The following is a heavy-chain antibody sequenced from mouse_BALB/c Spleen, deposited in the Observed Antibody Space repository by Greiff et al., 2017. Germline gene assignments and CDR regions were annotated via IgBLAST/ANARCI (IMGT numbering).Heavy chain of an antibody. CDR2: ISSGGSYT. D-gene: IGHD1-1*02. CDR1: GFTFSSYG. V-gene: IGHV5-6*01. CDR3: ARHPEVGAMDY. J-gene: IGHJ4*01. Sequence: EVKLVESGGDLVKPGGSLKLSCAASGFTFSSYGMSWVRQTPDKRLEWVATISSGGSYTYYPDSVKGRFTISRDNAKNTLYLQMSSLKSEDTAMYYCARHPEVGAMDYWGQGTSGTVSS.